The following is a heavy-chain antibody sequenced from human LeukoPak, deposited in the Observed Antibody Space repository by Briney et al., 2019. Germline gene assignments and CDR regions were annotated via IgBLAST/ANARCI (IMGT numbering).Heavy chain of an antibody. CDR1: GFTFTNYA. D-gene: IGHD3-10*01. CDR2: ISYEGSEK. CDR3: AKGREAGNRRLAGDDY. V-gene: IGHV3-30*01. J-gene: IGHJ4*02. Sequence: PGRSLRLSCAASGFTFTNYAMHWVRQAPGKGLEGVSIISYEGSEKYYADSVKGRFTISRDNSRNTLYLQMNSRKPEDTAGYYGAKGREAGNRRLAGDDYWGQGTLVIVSS.